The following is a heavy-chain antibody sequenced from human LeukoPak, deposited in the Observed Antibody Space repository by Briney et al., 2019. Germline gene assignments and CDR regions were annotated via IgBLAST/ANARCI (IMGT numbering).Heavy chain of an antibody. V-gene: IGHV1-2*02. CDR1: GYTFTGYY. J-gene: IGHJ5*02. Sequence: GASVKVSCKASGYTFTGYYMHWVRQAPGQGLEWMGWINPKSGVTNYARKFQGRVTMTRDTSISTSYMELSRLRSDDTAVYYCARGSTRDSSGWYGPGKWFDPWGQGTLVTVSS. CDR2: INPKSGVT. CDR3: ARGSTRDSSGWYGPGKWFDP. D-gene: IGHD6-19*01.